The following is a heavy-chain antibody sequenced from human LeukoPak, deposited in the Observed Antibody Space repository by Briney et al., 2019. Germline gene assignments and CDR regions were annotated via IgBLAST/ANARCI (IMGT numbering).Heavy chain of an antibody. V-gene: IGHV3-23*01. D-gene: IGHD3-10*01. CDR3: AKGIYGSGNFYNAGVFDY. Sequence: GRSLRLSCAASGFTFSSYAMHWVRQAPGKGLEWVSTFSTSGGTTYYADSVKGRFTISRDNSKNTLYLQMNSLRAEDTAVYFCAKGIYGSGNFYNAGVFDYWGQGTLVTVSS. CDR1: GFTFSSYA. CDR2: FSTSGGTT. J-gene: IGHJ4*02.